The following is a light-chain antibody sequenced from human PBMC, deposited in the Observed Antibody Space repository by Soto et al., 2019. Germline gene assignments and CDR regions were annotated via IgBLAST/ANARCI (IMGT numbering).Light chain of an antibody. CDR3: QQYGSSPLYT. CDR2: GAS. V-gene: IGKV3-20*01. Sequence: EIVLTQSPGTLSLSPGERATLSCRASQSVSSTYLAWYQQKPGQAPRLLIHGASSRATGIADRFSGSGSGTDFTLTFSRLEPEEFAVYYCQQYGSSPLYTFGQGTKLEIK. CDR1: QSVSSTY. J-gene: IGKJ2*01.